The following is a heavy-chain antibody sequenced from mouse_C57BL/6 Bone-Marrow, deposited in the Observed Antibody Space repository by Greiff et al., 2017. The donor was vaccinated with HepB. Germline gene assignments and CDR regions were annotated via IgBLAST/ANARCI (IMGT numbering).Heavy chain of an antibody. CDR1: GFSLTSYG. J-gene: IGHJ4*01. Sequence: VKLQESGPGLVQPSQSLSITCTVSGFSLTSYGVHWVRQSPGKGLEWLGVIWSGGSTDYNAAFISRLSISKDNSKSQVFFKMNSLQADDTAIYYCARLGRPYYYAMDYWGQGTSVTVSS. D-gene: IGHD4-1*01. V-gene: IGHV2-2*01. CDR2: IWSGGST. CDR3: ARLGRPYYYAMDY.